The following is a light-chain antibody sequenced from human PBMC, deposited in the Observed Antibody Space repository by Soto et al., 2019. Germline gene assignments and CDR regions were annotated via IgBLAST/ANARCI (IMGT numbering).Light chain of an antibody. CDR3: QQRSNWPHT. CDR1: QSVSSY. CDR2: DAS. J-gene: IGKJ2*01. Sequence: EIVLTQSLAPLSLSPGERATLSCRASQSVSSYLAWYQQKPGQAPRLPIYDASNRATGIPARFSGSGSGTDFTLTLSSLEPEDFAVYYCQQRSNWPHTFGQGTKLEIK. V-gene: IGKV3-11*01.